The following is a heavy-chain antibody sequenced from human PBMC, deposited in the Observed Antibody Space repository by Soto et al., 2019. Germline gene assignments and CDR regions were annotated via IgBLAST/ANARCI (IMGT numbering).Heavy chain of an antibody. V-gene: IGHV3-48*03. Sequence: GGSLRLSCAASGFTFSSYAMNWVRQAPGKGLEWVSYISSSGSTIYYADSVKGRFTISRDNAKNSLYLQMNSLRAEDTAVYYCALYGSGSLGDYYYGMDVWGQGTTVTVSS. CDR3: ALYGSGSLGDYYYGMDV. CDR1: GFTFSSYA. CDR2: ISSSGSTI. D-gene: IGHD3-10*01. J-gene: IGHJ6*02.